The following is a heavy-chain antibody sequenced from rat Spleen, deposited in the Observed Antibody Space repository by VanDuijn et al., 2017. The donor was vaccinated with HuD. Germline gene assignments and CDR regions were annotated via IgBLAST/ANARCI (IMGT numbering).Heavy chain of an antibody. CDR2: ITKDGGSL. D-gene: IGHD1-6*01. V-gene: IGHV5-46*01. CDR3: TRGGFFRF. J-gene: IGHJ2*01. CDR1: GFTFSSFP. Sequence: EVQVVESGGGLVRPGRSLKLSCAASGFTFSSFPLAWVRQTPGKGLDWIASITKDGGSLFYRDSVKGRFTVSRDNAKNTLYLEMDSRRSEDMATYYCTRGGFFRFWGQGVMVTVSS.